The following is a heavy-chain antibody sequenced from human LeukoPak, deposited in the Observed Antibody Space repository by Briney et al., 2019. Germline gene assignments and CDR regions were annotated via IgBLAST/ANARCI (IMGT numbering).Heavy chain of an antibody. Sequence: ASVKVSCKASGYTFTNYYMHWVRQAPGQGPEWMGMINPTTSSTNNAQKFQGRVTMTTDTSTSTYYMEMRSLRSDDTAIYYCARDCSNGVCFPRDYWGQGTQLTVST. J-gene: IGHJ4*02. V-gene: IGHV1-46*01. CDR1: GYTFTNYY. CDR3: ARDCSNGVCFPRDY. D-gene: IGHD2-8*01. CDR2: INPTTSST.